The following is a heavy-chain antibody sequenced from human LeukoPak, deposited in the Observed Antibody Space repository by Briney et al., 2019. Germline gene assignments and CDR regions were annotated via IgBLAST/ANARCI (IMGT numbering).Heavy chain of an antibody. CDR2: IYYSGST. Sequence: PSETLSLTCTVSGGSNSSYYWSWIRQPPGKGLEWIGYIYYSGSTNYNPSLKSRVTISVDTSKNQFSLKLSSVTAADTAVYYCARGPPRIAARRKPFDYWGQGTLVTVSS. CDR1: GGSNSSYY. CDR3: ARGPPRIAARRKPFDY. J-gene: IGHJ4*02. D-gene: IGHD6-6*01. V-gene: IGHV4-59*01.